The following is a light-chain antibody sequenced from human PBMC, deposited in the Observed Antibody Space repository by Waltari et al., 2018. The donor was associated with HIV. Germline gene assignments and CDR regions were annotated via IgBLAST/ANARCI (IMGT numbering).Light chain of an antibody. Sequence: QSALTQPASVSGSPGQSISISCTGTSSDVGGYNAVSWYQQHPAKAPKRVSLEVSNRPSGVSNRFSGSKAGNRASLTISGLQAEDEAYYYCSSYTSSDTVVVGGGTKVTVL. CDR1: SSDVGGYNA. J-gene: IGLJ2*01. V-gene: IGLV2-14*01. CDR2: EVS. CDR3: SSYTSSDTVV.